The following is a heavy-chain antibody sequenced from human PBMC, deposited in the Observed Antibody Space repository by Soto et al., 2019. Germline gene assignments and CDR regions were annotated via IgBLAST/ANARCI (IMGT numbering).Heavy chain of an antibody. CDR1: GGSISSSSW. J-gene: IGHJ6*02. CDR2: IYHSGST. CDR3: AKDNGGYYDFWSGYSGMDV. V-gene: IGHV4-4*02. Sequence: PSETLSLTCAVSGGSISSSSWWSWVRQPPGKGLEWIGEIYHSGSTNYNPSLKSRVTISVDKSKNQFSLKLTSVTAADTAVYYCAKDNGGYYDFWSGYSGMDVWGQGTTVT. D-gene: IGHD3-3*01.